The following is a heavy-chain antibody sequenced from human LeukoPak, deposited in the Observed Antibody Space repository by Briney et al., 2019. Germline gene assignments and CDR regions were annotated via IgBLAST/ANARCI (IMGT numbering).Heavy chain of an antibody. CDR1: GFTFSSYV. J-gene: IGHJ4*02. D-gene: IGHD1-26*01. CDR3: AKGVQELRGYFDY. V-gene: IGHV3-23*01. Sequence: PGGSLRVSCAASGFTFSSYVLSWVRQAPGKGLDWVSGISGSGGSTYYADSVKGRFTISRDNSKNTLYLQMNSLRAEDTAVYYCAKGVQELRGYFDYWGQGTLVTVSS. CDR2: ISGSGGST.